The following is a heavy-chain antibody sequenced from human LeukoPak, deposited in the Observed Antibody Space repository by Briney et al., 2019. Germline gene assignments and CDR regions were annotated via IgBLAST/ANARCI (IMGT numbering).Heavy chain of an antibody. CDR2: ISYDGSNK. D-gene: IGHD6-19*01. CDR1: GFTFSSYA. V-gene: IGHV3-30-3*01. J-gene: IGHJ4*02. Sequence: PGGSLRLSCAASGFTFSSYAMHWVRQAPGKGLEWVAVISYDGSNKYYADSVKGRFTISRDNSKNTLYLQMNSLRAEDTALYYCARERYSSGHFDYWGQGTLVTVSS. CDR3: ARERYSSGHFDY.